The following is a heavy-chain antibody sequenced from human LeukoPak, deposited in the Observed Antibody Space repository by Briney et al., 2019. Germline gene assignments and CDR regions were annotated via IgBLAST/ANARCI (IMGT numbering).Heavy chain of an antibody. D-gene: IGHD3-22*01. CDR3: AREVPYDTSRYYQPFDY. Sequence: ASVKVSCKASGYTFTSYGITWVRQAPGQGLEWMGWISAYNGNTNYAQKFQGRVTMTTDTSTSTAYMNLRSLRSDDTAVYYCAREVPYDTSRYYQPFDYWGQGTLVTVSS. CDR2: ISAYNGNT. J-gene: IGHJ4*02. CDR1: GYTFTSYG. V-gene: IGHV1-18*01.